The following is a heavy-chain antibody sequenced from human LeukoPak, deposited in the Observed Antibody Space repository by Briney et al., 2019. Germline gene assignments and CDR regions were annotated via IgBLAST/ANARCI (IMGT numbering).Heavy chain of an antibody. D-gene: IGHD3-10*01. CDR2: ISAYNGNT. V-gene: IGHV1-18*04. CDR3: ARDIIRGWFGELSDY. Sequence: ASVKVSCKASGYTFTSYGISWVRQAPGQGLEWMGWISAYNGNTNYAQKLQGRVTITTDTSTSTDYMELRSLRSDDTAVYYCARDIIRGWFGELSDYWGQGTLVTVST. CDR1: GYTFTSYG. J-gene: IGHJ4*02.